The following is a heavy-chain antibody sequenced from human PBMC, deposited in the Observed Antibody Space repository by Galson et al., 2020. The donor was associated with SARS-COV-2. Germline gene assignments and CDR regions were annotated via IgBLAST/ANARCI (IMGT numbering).Heavy chain of an antibody. J-gene: IGHJ4*02. CDR1: GFTLSTYW. V-gene: IGHV3-7*01. CDR2: INQDGSRM. Sequence: GGSRRLSCAVSGFTLSTYWMSWVRQAPGKGLDWVANINQDGSRMYYVDSVRGRFTISRDNSKNSLSLQMSSLIAEDTTVYYCARIFCSGGSCFYDYWGQGTLVTVSS. D-gene: IGHD2-15*01. CDR3: ARIFCSGGSCFYDY.